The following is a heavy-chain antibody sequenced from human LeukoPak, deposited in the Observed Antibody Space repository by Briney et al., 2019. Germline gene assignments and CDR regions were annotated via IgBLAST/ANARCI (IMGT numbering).Heavy chain of an antibody. CDR2: INHSGST. CDR1: GGSFSGYY. D-gene: IGHD3-10*01. Sequence: SETLSLTCAVYGGSFSGYYWSWIRQPPGKGLEWIGEINHSGSTNYNPSLKSRVTISVDTSKNQFSLKLSSVTAADTAVYYCAREVGSGIFPRFDPWGQGTLVTVSS. V-gene: IGHV4-34*01. J-gene: IGHJ5*02. CDR3: AREVGSGIFPRFDP.